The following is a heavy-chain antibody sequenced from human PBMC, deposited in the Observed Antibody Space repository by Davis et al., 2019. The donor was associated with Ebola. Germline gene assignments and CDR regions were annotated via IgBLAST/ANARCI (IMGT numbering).Heavy chain of an antibody. CDR3: ARGLQTRWRVGWGMDV. Sequence: GESLKISCAASGFTFSTYSINWVRQAPGKGLEWVSSISSTSYYIYYADSLKGRFTISRDNAKNSLYLQMNSLRAEDTAVYYCARGLQTRWRVGWGMDVWGQGTTVTVSS. J-gene: IGHJ6*02. D-gene: IGHD3-16*01. V-gene: IGHV3-21*01. CDR2: ISSTSYYI. CDR1: GFTFSTYS.